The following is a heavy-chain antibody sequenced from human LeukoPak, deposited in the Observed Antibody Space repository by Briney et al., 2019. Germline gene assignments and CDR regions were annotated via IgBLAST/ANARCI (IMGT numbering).Heavy chain of an antibody. D-gene: IGHD3-22*01. CDR1: GFTFRSYS. V-gene: IGHV3-21*01. J-gene: IGHJ4*02. CDR3: ARHVVAVGFDY. Sequence: GGSLRLSCAASGFTFRSYSLNWVRQAPGKGLEWVSSITSSSSYIYYADSVKGRFTISRGNAKNSLYLQMNSLRAEDTAVYYCARHVVAVGFDYWGQGTLVTVSS. CDR2: ITSSSSYI.